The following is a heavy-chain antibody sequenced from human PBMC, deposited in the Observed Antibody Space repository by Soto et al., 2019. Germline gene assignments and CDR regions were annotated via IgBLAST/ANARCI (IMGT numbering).Heavy chain of an antibody. V-gene: IGHV4-31*03. D-gene: IGHD1-1*01. CDR3: ARDPWYRGTHYFDY. Sequence: PSETLSLTCTVSGGSISRGGYYWSWIRQHPGKGLEWIGYIYYNGSTYYNPSLKSRVTISVGTSKNQFSLKLSSVTAADSAVYYCARDPWYRGTHYFDYWGQRTLVTVSS. CDR2: IYYNGST. J-gene: IGHJ4*02. CDR1: GGSISRGGYY.